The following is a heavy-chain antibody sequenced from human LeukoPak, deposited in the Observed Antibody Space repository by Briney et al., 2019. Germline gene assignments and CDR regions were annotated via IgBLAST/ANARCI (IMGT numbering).Heavy chain of an antibody. D-gene: IGHD6-6*01. J-gene: IGHJ4*02. V-gene: IGHV3-7*01. CDR2: IKQDGSEK. Sequence: GGSLRLSCAASGFTFSSYAMHWVRQAPGKGLEWVANIKQDGSEKYYVDSVKGRFTISRDNAKNSLYLQMNSLRAEDTAVYYCARDLEYSSSSWADYWGQGTLVTVSS. CDR3: ARDLEYSSSSWADY. CDR1: GFTFSSYA.